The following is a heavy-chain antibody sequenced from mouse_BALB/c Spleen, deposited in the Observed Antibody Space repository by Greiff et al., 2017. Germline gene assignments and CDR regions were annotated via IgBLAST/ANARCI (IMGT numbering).Heavy chain of an antibody. V-gene: IGHV1-9*01. CDR3: ARDRYYYGSYYYAMDY. CDR2: ILPGSGST. CDR1: GYTFSSYW. Sequence: QVQLKQSGAELMKPGASVKISCKATGYTFSSYWIEWVKQRPGHGLEWIGEILPGSGSTNYNEKFKGKATFTADTSSNTAYMQLSSLTSEDSAVYYCARDRYYYGSYYYAMDYWGQGTSVTVSS. J-gene: IGHJ4*01. D-gene: IGHD1-1*01.